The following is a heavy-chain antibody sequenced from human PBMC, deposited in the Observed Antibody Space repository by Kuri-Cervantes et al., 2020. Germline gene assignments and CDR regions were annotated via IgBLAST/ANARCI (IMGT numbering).Heavy chain of an antibody. D-gene: IGHD6-13*01. CDR2: IYPGDSDT. V-gene: IGHV5-51*01. J-gene: IGHJ4*02. CDR3: ARRSTNSWHLEY. CDR1: GYSFTNYW. Sequence: KVSCKGSGYSFTNYWVAWARQMPGKGLEWMGIIYPGDSDTRYNPSFQGQVTISADKSISTAHLQWSSLKAPDTAMYYCARRSTNSWHLEYWGQGTLVTVSS.